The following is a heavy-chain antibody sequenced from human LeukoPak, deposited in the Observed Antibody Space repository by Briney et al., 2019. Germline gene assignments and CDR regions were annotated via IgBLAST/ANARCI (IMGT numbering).Heavy chain of an antibody. CDR1: GGSFSGYS. D-gene: IGHD5-24*01. CDR3: ARSTRWLQFFD. CDR2: IFQSGST. V-gene: IGHV4-34*12. J-gene: IGHJ4*02. Sequence: SETLSLTCGVHGGSFSGYSWGWIRQPPGKGLEWIGEIFQSGSTNYSPSLKSRATISLDTSKKQFSLKLNSVTAADTAVYYCARSTRWLQFFDWGQGTLVTVSS.